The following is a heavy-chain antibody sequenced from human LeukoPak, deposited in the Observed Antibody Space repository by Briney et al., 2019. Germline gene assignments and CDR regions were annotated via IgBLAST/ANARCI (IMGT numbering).Heavy chain of an antibody. CDR1: GFTFSNAW. CDR3: TTADSGYDELDY. V-gene: IGHV3-15*01. Sequence: GGSLRLSCAASGFTFSNAWMSWVRQAPGKGLERVGRIKSKTDGGTTDYAAPVKGRFTISRDDSKNTLYLQMNSLKTEDTAVYYCTTADSGYDELDYWGQGTLVTVSS. D-gene: IGHD5-12*01. J-gene: IGHJ4*02. CDR2: IKSKTDGGTT.